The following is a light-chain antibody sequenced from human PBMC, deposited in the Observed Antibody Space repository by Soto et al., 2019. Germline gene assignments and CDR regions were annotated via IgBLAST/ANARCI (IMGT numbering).Light chain of an antibody. CDR2: GAS. Sequence: EIVMTQSPATLSVSPGERATLSCRASQSVRTNLAWYQQKPGQAPRLLIFGASTRATGIPARFSGSGSGTEFTLTISSLQSEDFTVFYCQQYNNWPPTFGQGNKVEI. J-gene: IGKJ1*01. V-gene: IGKV3-15*01. CDR3: QQYNNWPPT. CDR1: QSVRTN.